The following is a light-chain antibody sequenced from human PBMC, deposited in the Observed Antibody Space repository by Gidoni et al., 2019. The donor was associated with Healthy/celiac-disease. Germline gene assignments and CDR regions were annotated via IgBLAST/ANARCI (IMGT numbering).Light chain of an antibody. Sequence: EIVMTQSTATLSVSPGERATLSCRASQSVSSNLAWYQQKPGQAPRLLIYGASTRAPGIPARFSGSGSGTEFTLTISSLQSEDFAVYYCQQYNNWPRTFGPGTKVDIK. CDR2: GAS. V-gene: IGKV3-15*01. CDR3: QQYNNWPRT. J-gene: IGKJ3*01. CDR1: QSVSSN.